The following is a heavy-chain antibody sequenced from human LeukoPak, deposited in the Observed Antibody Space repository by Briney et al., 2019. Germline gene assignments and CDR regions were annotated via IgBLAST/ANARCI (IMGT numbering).Heavy chain of an antibody. CDR2: ISLGNSTM. J-gene: IGHJ4*02. D-gene: IGHD3-10*01. Sequence: GGSLRLSCAASGFTFSSFTMNWARQVPGKGLEWISYISLGNSTMFYADSVKGRFTISRDNAENTLYLQMNSLRAEDTAVYYCAKSYASGSSKFDYWGQGTLVTVSS. CDR3: AKSYASGSSKFDY. CDR1: GFTFSSFT. V-gene: IGHV3-48*04.